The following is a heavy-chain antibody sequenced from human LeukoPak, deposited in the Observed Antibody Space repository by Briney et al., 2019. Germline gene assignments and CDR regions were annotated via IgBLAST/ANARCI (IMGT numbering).Heavy chain of an antibody. CDR2: ISYDGSNK. CDR3: ARDLGRAFDI. CDR1: GFTFSSYA. J-gene: IGHJ3*02. Sequence: PGGSLRLSCAASGFTFSSYAMHWVRQAPGKGLEWVAVISYDGSNKYYADSVKGRFTISRDNSKNTLYLQMNSLRAEDTAVHYCARDLGRAFDIWGQGTMVTVSS. V-gene: IGHV3-30-3*01.